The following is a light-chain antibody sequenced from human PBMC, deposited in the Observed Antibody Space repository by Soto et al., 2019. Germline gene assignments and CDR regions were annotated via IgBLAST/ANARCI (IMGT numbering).Light chain of an antibody. CDR2: SAT. CDR3: QQYGSSGT. J-gene: IGKJ1*01. CDR1: QSINNF. Sequence: DIQMTQSASSLTASLGDRVTITCRASQSINNFLNWYQQKPGQAPKLLMSSATTLLGGVPSRFSGSGSGTDFSLTISRLEPEDFAVYYCQQYGSSGTFGQGTKVDIK. V-gene: IGKV1-39*01.